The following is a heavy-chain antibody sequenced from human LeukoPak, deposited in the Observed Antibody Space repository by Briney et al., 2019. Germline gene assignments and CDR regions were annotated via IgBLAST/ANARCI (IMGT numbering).Heavy chain of an antibody. V-gene: IGHV4-30-2*01. CDR1: GGSISSGGYS. CDR3: AREGGYGDLYYFDY. Sequence: SETLSLTCAVPGGSISSGGYSWSWIRQPPGKGLEWIGYIYHSGSTYYNPSLKSRVTISVDRSKNQFSLKLSSVTAADTAVYYCAREGGYGDLYYFDYWGQGTLVTVSS. J-gene: IGHJ4*02. CDR2: IYHSGST. D-gene: IGHD4-17*01.